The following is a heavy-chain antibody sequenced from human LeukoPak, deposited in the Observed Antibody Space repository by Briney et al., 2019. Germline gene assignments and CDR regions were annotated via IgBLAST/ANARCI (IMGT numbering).Heavy chain of an antibody. V-gene: IGHV4-30-4*01. CDR2: IYYSGST. CDR1: GGSISSGDYY. Sequence: PSETLSLTCTVSGGSISSGDYYWSWIRQPPGKGLEWIGYIYYSGSTYYNPSLKSRVTISVDTSKNQFSLKLSSVTAADTAVYYCASYGGTYYYDTGKAFDIWGQGTMVTISS. D-gene: IGHD3-22*01. J-gene: IGHJ3*02. CDR3: ASYGGTYYYDTGKAFDI.